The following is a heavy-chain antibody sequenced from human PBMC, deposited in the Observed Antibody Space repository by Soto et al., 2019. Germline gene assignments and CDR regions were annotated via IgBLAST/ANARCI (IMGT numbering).Heavy chain of an antibody. J-gene: IGHJ4*02. CDR3: ARGGGLCSGGSCHPLDY. V-gene: IGHV3-53*01. D-gene: IGHD2-15*01. CDR1: GFTVSSNY. CDR2: IYSGGST. Sequence: GGSLRLSCAASGFTVSSNYMSWVRQAPGKGLEWVSVIYSGGSTYYADSVKGRFTISRDNSKNTLYLQMNSLRAEDTAVYYCARGGGLCSGGSCHPLDYWGQGTLVTVSS.